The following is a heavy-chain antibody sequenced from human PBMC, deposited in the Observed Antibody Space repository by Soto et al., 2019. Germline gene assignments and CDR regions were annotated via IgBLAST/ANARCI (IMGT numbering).Heavy chain of an antibody. CDR1: GYTFTSYA. Sequence: VASVKVSCKASGYTFTSYAMHWGSQAPGQRLEGMGWINAGNGNTKYSQKFQGRVTITRDTSASTAYMELSSLRSEDTAVYYCATSPFARYCSSTSCYQWLVGWFDPWGQGTLVTVSS. V-gene: IGHV1-3*01. J-gene: IGHJ5*02. CDR2: INAGNGNT. CDR3: ATSPFARYCSSTSCYQWLVGWFDP. D-gene: IGHD2-2*01.